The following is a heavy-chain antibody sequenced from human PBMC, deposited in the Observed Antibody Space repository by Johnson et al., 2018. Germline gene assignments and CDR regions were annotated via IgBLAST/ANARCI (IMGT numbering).Heavy chain of an antibody. CDR3: ARDNGYSTPFDT. CDR1: GFTFSNYW. V-gene: IGHV3-74*02. D-gene: IGHD1-26*01. Sequence: EVQLVESGGTLVQPGGSLRLSCAASGFTFSNYWIHWVRQAPGEGLVWVSRITSDGSNTDYAGSVKGRFTLSRDNARNMVYLQVNSVRVEDTAVYYCARDNGYSTPFDTWGQGTMVTISS. CDR2: ITSDGSNT. J-gene: IGHJ3*02.